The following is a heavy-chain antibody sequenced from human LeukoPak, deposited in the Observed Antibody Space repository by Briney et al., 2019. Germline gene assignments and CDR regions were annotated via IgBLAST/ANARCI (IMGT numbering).Heavy chain of an antibody. J-gene: IGHJ4*02. Sequence: GGSLRLSCAASGFTFSSYGMHWVRQAPGKGLEWVAYIQYDGSNEQYADSVKGRFSISRDSSKNILYLQMNSLRAEDTAVYYCASVEDYDSSGGFDYWGQGTLVTVSS. CDR1: GFTFSSYG. CDR3: ASVEDYDSSGGFDY. D-gene: IGHD3-22*01. CDR2: IQYDGSNE. V-gene: IGHV3-30*02.